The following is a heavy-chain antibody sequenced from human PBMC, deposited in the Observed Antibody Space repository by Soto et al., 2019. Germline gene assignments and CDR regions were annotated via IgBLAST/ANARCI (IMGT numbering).Heavy chain of an antibody. Sequence: GGSLRLSCAASGFTFSSYGMHWVRQAPGKGLEWVAVIWYDGSNKYYADSVKGRFTISRDNSKNTLYLQMNSLRAEDTAVYYCARDYYDSSGYLRYYYYGMDVWGQGTTVTVSS. V-gene: IGHV3-33*01. D-gene: IGHD3-22*01. J-gene: IGHJ6*02. CDR3: ARDYYDSSGYLRYYYYGMDV. CDR1: GFTFSSYG. CDR2: IWYDGSNK.